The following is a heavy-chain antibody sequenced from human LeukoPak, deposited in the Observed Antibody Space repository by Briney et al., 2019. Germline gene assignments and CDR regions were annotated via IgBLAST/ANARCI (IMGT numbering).Heavy chain of an antibody. D-gene: IGHD2-2*01. Sequence: SGGSLRLSCAASGFTFSSYAMHWVRQAPGKGLEWVAVISYDGSNKYYADSVKGRFTISRDNSKNTLYLQMNSLRAEDTAVYYCARGLIKDQLLLFDYWDQGTLVTVSS. J-gene: IGHJ4*02. CDR2: ISYDGSNK. CDR1: GFTFSSYA. CDR3: ARGLIKDQLLLFDY. V-gene: IGHV3-30*04.